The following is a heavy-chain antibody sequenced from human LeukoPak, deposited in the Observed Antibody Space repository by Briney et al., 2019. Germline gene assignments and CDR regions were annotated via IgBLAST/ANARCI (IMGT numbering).Heavy chain of an antibody. CDR3: AKYAPSYYYDSSGYPPQDYFDY. V-gene: IGHV3-23*01. CDR2: ISGSGGST. J-gene: IGHJ4*02. CDR1: GFTFSSYA. D-gene: IGHD3-22*01. Sequence: GSLRLSCAASGFTFSSYAMSWVRQAPGKGLEWVSAISGSGGSTYYADSVKGRFTISRDNSKNTLYLQMNSLRAEDTAVYYCAKYAPSYYYDSSGYPPQDYFDYWGQGTLVTVSS.